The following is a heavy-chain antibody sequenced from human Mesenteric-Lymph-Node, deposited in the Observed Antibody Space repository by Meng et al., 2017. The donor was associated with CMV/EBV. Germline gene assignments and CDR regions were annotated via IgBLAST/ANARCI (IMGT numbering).Heavy chain of an antibody. CDR1: GHTFSSYT. D-gene: IGHD3-22*01. CDR2: IIPDVDVA. J-gene: IGHJ4*02. V-gene: IGHV1-69*02. Sequence: SVKVSCKASGHTFSSYTVSWLRQAPGQGPEWMGRIIPDVDVAAYAQKFQGRLTITADTSTSAVYMEVSSLTSEDTAMYFCARAWDLYDSSSAYFEHWGQGTLVTVSS. CDR3: ARAWDLYDSSSAYFEH.